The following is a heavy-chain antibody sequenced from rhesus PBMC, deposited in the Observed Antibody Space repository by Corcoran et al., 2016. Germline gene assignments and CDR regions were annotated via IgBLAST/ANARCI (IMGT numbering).Heavy chain of an antibody. J-gene: IGHJ4*01. CDR3: AKVSDSGYMYFDY. Sequence: EVQLVESGGGLVQPGGSLRLSCAASGFTFSSYGMSWARQAPGKGLEWVSYISNGGGSTYYADSVKGRFTISRDNSKNTLSLQMNSLRAEDTAVYYCAKVSDSGYMYFDYWGQGVLVTVSS. D-gene: IGHD3-28*01. CDR2: ISNGGGST. V-gene: IGHV3S5*01. CDR1: GFTFSSYG.